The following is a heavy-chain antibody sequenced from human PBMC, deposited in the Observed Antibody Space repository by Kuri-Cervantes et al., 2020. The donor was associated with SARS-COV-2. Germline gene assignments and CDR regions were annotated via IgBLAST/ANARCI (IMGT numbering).Heavy chain of an antibody. CDR3: ARDSSSGWFSY. D-gene: IGHD6-19*01. CDR2: ISSSSSTI. J-gene: IGHJ4*02. Sequence: GESLKISCAASGFTFSSYSMNWVRQAPGKGLEWVSYISSSSSTIYYADSVKGRFTISGDNAKNSLYLQMNSLRAEDTAVYYCARDSSSGWFSYWGQGTLVTVSS. CDR1: GFTFSSYS. V-gene: IGHV3-48*01.